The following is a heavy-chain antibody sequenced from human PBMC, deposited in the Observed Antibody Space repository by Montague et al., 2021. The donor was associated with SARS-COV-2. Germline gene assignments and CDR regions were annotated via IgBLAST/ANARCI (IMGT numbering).Heavy chain of an antibody. CDR3: ARGRVDGSSTGCDY. J-gene: IGHJ4*02. CDR2: IYHCSGN. V-gene: IGHV4-38-2*02. Sequence: SETLSLTCSVSGFSISSDYYCGWCLQPPGGELEWRGSIYHCSGNYYNTSLKSRVTISVDTSKNHFSLMLISVTAADTAVYYCARGRVDGSSTGCDYWGQGTLVTVSS. D-gene: IGHD6-6*01. CDR1: GFSISSDYY.